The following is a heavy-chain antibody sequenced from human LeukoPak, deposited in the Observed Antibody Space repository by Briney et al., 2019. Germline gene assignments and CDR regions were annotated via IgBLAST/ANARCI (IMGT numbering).Heavy chain of an antibody. CDR1: GFTFSRYW. V-gene: IGHV3-74*03. CDR2: ISPDGSTT. D-gene: IGHD3-16*02. CDR3: VPLYHGGVAY. Sequence: GGSLRLSCAASGFTFSRYWMHWVRQAPGKGLMWVSRISPDGSTTLYADSVKGRFTISRDNSKNTLYLQVRSLRAEDTAVYYCVPLYHGGVAYGGQGPLVTVSS. J-gene: IGHJ4*02.